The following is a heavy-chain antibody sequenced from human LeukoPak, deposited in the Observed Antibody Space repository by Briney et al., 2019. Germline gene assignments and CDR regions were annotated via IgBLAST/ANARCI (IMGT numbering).Heavy chain of an antibody. CDR1: GGSISSYY. CDR3: ARVGWSATKLNWFDP. V-gene: IGHV4-4*07. J-gene: IGHJ5*02. CDR2: IYTSGST. D-gene: IGHD3-3*01. Sequence: SETLSLTCTVSGGSISSYYWSWIRQPAGKGLEWIGRIYTSGSTNYNPSLKSRVTISVDTSKNQFSLKLSSVTAADTAVYYCARVGWSATKLNWFDPWGQGTLVTVSS.